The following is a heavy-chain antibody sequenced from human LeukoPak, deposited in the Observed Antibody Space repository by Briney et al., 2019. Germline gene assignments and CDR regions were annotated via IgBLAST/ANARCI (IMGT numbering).Heavy chain of an antibody. Sequence: GGSLRLSCAASGFSFSGSAMHWVRQASGKGLEWIGRIRSKTDSYATAYAASVTGRLTISRDDSKNTAYLQMNSLKAEDTAVYYCTRRWESSWRVFDYWGQGTLVTVSS. CDR1: GFSFSGSA. CDR3: TRRWESSWRVFDY. J-gene: IGHJ4*02. CDR2: IRSKTDSYAT. V-gene: IGHV3-73*01. D-gene: IGHD1-26*01.